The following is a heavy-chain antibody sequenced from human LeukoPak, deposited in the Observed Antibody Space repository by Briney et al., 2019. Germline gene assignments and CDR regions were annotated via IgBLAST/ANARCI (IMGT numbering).Heavy chain of an antibody. Sequence: GGSLRLSCAASGFIFSTYSMSWVRQAPGKGLEWVANINQDGSEKYYVDSVKGRFTISRDNAKNSLYLQMNSLRAEDTAVYYCARGKRGFDPWGQGTLVTVSS. V-gene: IGHV3-7*01. CDR1: GFIFSTYS. CDR2: INQDGSEK. J-gene: IGHJ5*02. CDR3: ARGKRGFDP.